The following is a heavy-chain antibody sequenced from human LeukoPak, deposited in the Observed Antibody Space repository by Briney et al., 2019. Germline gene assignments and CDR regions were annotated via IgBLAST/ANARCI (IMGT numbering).Heavy chain of an antibody. J-gene: IGHJ4*02. CDR1: GFTFSSYG. CDR3: AKATLRTTVVKGVLDY. Sequence: GGSLRLSCAASGFTFSSYGMSWVRQAPGKGLEWVSAISGSGGSTYYADSVKGRFTISRDNSKTTLYLQMNSLRAEDTAVYYCAKATLRTTVVKGVLDYWGQGTLVTVSS. CDR2: ISGSGGST. D-gene: IGHD4-23*01. V-gene: IGHV3-23*01.